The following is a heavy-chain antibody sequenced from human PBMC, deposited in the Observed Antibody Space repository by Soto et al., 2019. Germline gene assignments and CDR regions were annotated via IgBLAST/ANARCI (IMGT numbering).Heavy chain of an antibody. CDR2: IRDKANSYTT. CDR3: ARGDDYNDGVYASDI. D-gene: IGHD2-8*01. CDR1: GFTFSDHY. J-gene: IGHJ3*02. V-gene: IGHV3-72*01. Sequence: EVKMVESWGGLVQPGRSLKLSCAASGFTFSDHYMDWVRQAPGKGLEWVGRIRDKANSYTTEYAASVKGRFTISRDDSKNSLYLQMNSLKTEDTAVYYCARGDDYNDGVYASDIWGQGTMVTVSS.